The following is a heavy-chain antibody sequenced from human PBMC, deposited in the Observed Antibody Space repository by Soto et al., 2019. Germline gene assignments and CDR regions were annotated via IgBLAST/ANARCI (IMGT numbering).Heavy chain of an antibody. Sequence: PSETLSLTCAVYGGSFSGYYWSWIRQPPGKGLEWIGEINHSGSTNYNPSLKSRVTISVDTSKNQFSLKLSSVTAADTAVYYCARGSSIGGLYYGMDVWGQGTTVTVSS. CDR2: INHSGST. CDR3: ARGSSIGGLYYGMDV. D-gene: IGHD6-6*01. J-gene: IGHJ6*02. V-gene: IGHV4-34*01. CDR1: GGSFSGYY.